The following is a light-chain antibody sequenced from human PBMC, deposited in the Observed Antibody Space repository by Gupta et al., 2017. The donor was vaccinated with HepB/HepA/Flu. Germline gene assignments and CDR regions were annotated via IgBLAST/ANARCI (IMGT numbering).Light chain of an antibody. J-gene: IGLJ2*01. CDR2: GKN. CDR3: TLRDSRGTHVV. V-gene: IGLV3-19*01. Sequence: SSELTQDPAVSVALGQTVSITCQGDSLRSYYASWYQQKPGQDPVLVIDGKNNRPSGINDRFPCYSTGNKAYWHINGHQAEDEADDYCTLRDSRGTHVVFGGGTKLTVL. CDR1: SLRSYY.